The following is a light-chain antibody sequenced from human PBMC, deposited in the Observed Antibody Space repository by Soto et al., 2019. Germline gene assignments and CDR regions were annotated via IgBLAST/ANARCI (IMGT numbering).Light chain of an antibody. CDR1: SSDVGRYKY. Sequence: QSALTQPRSVSGSPGQSVTISCTGTSSDVGRYKYVSWYQQHPGKAPKLMIYDVSERPSGVPDRFSGSKSGNTASLTISGLQAEDEADYYCCSYAGSPLYVFGTGTKLTVL. CDR2: DVS. V-gene: IGLV2-11*01. CDR3: CSYAGSPLYV. J-gene: IGLJ1*01.